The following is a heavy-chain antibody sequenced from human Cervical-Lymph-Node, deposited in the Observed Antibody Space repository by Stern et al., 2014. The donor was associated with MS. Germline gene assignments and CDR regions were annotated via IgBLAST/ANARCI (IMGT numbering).Heavy chain of an antibody. CDR1: GYTFTGYY. CDR2: INPDNGGT. D-gene: IGHD3-3*01. CDR3: ARDSASYSFFGPGS. Sequence: QVQLVESGAEVKKPGASLKVSCQASGYTFTGYYIYWVRKAPGQGLEWQGWINPDNGGTNYAQKFQDRVIMTRDTSVATAYMELSRLRSDDTAVYYCARDSASYSFFGPGSWGQGTLVTVSS. J-gene: IGHJ5*02. V-gene: IGHV1-2*02.